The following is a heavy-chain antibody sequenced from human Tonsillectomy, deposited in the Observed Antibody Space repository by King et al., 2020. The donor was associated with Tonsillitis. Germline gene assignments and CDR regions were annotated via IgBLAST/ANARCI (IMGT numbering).Heavy chain of an antibody. CDR2: ISDDGNNK. J-gene: IGHJ4*02. V-gene: IGHV3-30*18. CDR1: GFIFSSYG. Sequence: VQLVESGGGVVQPGRSLRLSCAASGFIFSSYGMHWVRQAPGKGLEWVAVISDDGNNKGYADSVKGRFTISRDNSKNTLYLQMDRLRAEDTAVFYCAKEDWRSSTSCFDHWGQGTLVTVSS. D-gene: IGHD2-2*01. CDR3: AKEDWRSSTSCFDH.